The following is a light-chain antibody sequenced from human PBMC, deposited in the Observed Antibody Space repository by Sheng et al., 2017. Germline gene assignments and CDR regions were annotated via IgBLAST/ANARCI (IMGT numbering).Light chain of an antibody. J-gene: IGKJ2*01. CDR2: AAS. CDR3: QQSYSLYT. V-gene: IGKV1-39*01. CDR1: QSISNY. Sequence: DIQVTQSPSSLSASVGDRVTITCRASQSISNYLNWYQQKPGKVPELLIYAASSLQSGVPSRFSGSGSGTVFTLTISSLQPEDFATYYCQQSYSLYTFGPGTRLEIK.